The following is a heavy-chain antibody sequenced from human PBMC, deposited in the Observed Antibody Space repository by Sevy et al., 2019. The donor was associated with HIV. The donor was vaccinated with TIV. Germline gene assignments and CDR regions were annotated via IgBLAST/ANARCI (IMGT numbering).Heavy chain of an antibody. CDR1: GFTFSSYG. Sequence: GGSLRLSCAASGFTFSSYGMHWVRQAPGKGLEWVAFIRYDGSNKYNADSVKGRFTISRDNSKNTLYLQMNSLRAEDTAVYYCVAYDFWSGNYFDYWGQGTLVTVSS. V-gene: IGHV3-30*02. CDR3: VAYDFWSGNYFDY. J-gene: IGHJ4*02. CDR2: IRYDGSNK. D-gene: IGHD3-3*01.